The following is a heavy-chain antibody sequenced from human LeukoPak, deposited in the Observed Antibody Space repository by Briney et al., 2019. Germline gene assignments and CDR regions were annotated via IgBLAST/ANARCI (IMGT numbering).Heavy chain of an antibody. CDR3: ATPSSGYKMDALDV. D-gene: IGHD3-22*01. V-gene: IGHV4-59*01. J-gene: IGHJ3*01. CDR2: IYYSGST. Sequence: SETLSLTCTVSGGSITGYYWSWIRQPPGKGLEWIGYIYYSGSTNYNPSLKSRVTISVDMTKNQFSLKLSSVTAADTAVYYCATPSSGYKMDALDVWGQGTAVAVSS. CDR1: GGSITGYY.